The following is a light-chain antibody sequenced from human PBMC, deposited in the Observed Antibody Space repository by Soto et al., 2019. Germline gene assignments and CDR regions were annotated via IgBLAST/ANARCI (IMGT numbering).Light chain of an antibody. CDR3: QHYAFDSQT. CDR1: QNINYW. V-gene: IGKV1-5*01. Sequence: DIQMTQSPATVSASVGDRLTITCRSSQNINYWLAWYQQRPGSAPKLLIYDVSTLQSGVPSRFSGSHSGTDFTLTISPLQPDDFATYYCQHYAFDSQTFGQGTKV. J-gene: IGKJ1*01. CDR2: DVS.